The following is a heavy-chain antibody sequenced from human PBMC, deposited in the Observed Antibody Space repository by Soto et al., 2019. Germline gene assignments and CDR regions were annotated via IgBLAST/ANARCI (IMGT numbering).Heavy chain of an antibody. CDR3: ARDQCSGGSCYGDY. J-gene: IGHJ4*02. Sequence: QVQLVESGGCVVQPGRSLRLSCAASGFTFSSYGMHWVRQAPGKGLEWVAGIWYDGSNKYYADSVEGRFTISRDNSKNTLYLQMNSLRAEGTAVYYCARDQCSGGSCYGDYWGQGTLVTVSS. V-gene: IGHV3-33*01. D-gene: IGHD2-15*01. CDR2: IWYDGSNK. CDR1: GFTFSSYG.